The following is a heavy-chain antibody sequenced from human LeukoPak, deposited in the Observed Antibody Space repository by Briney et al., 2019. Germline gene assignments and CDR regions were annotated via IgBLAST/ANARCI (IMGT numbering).Heavy chain of an antibody. CDR1: GFTFSSYW. J-gene: IGHJ3*02. CDR3: AKVSYSSSDDAFDI. V-gene: IGHV3-7*03. D-gene: IGHD6-13*01. CDR2: IKQDGSEK. Sequence: GGSLRLSCAASGFTFSSYWMSWVRQAPGKGLEWVANIKQDGSEKYYVDSVKGRFTISRDNSKNTLYLQMNSLRAEDTAVYYCAKVSYSSSDDAFDIWGQGTMVTVSS.